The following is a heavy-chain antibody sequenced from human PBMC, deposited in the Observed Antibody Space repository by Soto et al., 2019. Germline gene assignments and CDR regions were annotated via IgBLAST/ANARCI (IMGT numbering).Heavy chain of an antibody. CDR1: GFTFSNYW. J-gene: IGHJ5*02. Sequence: LRLSCAASGFTFSNYWMSWVRQAPGKGLEWVANIKVDGSAKYYVDSVKGRFTISRDNAKNSLYLQMNSLRGEDTAVYYCARGHSTSPNWFDPWGQGTLVTVSS. D-gene: IGHD6-6*01. CDR2: IKVDGSAK. V-gene: IGHV3-7*03. CDR3: ARGHSTSPNWFDP.